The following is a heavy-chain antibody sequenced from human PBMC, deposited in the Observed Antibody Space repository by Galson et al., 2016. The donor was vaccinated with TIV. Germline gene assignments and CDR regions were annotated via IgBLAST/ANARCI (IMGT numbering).Heavy chain of an antibody. CDR3: ARVDKSYHMDV. CDR1: GFPFSSYG. V-gene: IGHV3-30*03. CDR2: ISYDGSDK. Sequence: LRLSCAASGFPFSSYGLHWVRQAPGKGLEWVAFISYDGSDKNYAEALKGRFTISRDKSKNSLYLQMNSLRADDTALYYCARVDKSYHMDVWGKGTTVTVSS. J-gene: IGHJ6*03. D-gene: IGHD3-16*02.